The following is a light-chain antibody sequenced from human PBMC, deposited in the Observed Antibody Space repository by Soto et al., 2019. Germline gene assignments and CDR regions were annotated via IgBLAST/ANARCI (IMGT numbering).Light chain of an antibody. CDR1: ELPKEY. V-gene: IGLV3-25*02. J-gene: IGLJ1*01. Sequence: SYDLTQPPSVSVSPGQTARISCSGDELPKEYAYWYQQKPGQAPLLVIYKDTERPSGIPERFSASSSGTTVTLTISGVQAEDEGDYYCLSADSSRLYVFGTGTKVT. CDR2: KDT. CDR3: LSADSSRLYV.